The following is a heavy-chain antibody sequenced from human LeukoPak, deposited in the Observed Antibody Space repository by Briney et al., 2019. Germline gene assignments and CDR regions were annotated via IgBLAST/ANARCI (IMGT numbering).Heavy chain of an antibody. V-gene: IGHV3-21*01. J-gene: IGHJ3*02. CDR1: GFTFSSYI. CDR2: ISSSSSYI. Sequence: GGSLRLSCAASGFTFSSYIMNWVRQAPGKGLEWVSSISSSSSYIYYADSVKGRFTISRDNAKNSLYLQMNSLRAEDTAVYYCAGSGYRVYDAFDIWGQGTMVTVSS. D-gene: IGHD3-3*01. CDR3: AGSGYRVYDAFDI.